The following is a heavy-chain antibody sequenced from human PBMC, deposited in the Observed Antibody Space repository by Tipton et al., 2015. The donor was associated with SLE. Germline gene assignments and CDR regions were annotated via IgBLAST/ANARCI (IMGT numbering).Heavy chain of an antibody. J-gene: IGHJ5*02. Sequence: TLSLTCAVYGGSFSGYYWSWIRQPPGKGLEWIGEINHRGSTNYNPSLKSRVTISVDTSKNQFSLKQSSVTAADTAVYYCASPSGARRGYWFDPWGQGTLVTVSS. CDR3: ASPSGARRGYWFDP. CDR2: INHRGST. V-gene: IGHV4-34*01. D-gene: IGHD6-6*01. CDR1: GGSFSGYY.